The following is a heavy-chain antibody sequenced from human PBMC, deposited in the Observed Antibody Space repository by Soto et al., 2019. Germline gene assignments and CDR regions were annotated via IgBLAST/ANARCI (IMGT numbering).Heavy chain of an antibody. V-gene: IGHV6-1*01. J-gene: IGHJ5*02. CDR1: GDSVSSNSAV. Sequence: QVQLQQSGPGLVKPSQTLSLTCAISGDSVSSNSAVWNWIRQSPSRGLEWLGRTYYRSIWQTEYAVSVKXRXSXNXHASKTQFSLQLNSVTPEDTAMYYCARLVGNSWLDHWGQGTLVTVSS. CDR2: TYYRSIWQT. CDR3: ARLVGNSWLDH. D-gene: IGHD6-6*01.